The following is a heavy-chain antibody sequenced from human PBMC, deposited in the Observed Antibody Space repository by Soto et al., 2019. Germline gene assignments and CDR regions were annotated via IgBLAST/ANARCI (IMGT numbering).Heavy chain of an antibody. CDR1: GGTFSSYA. Sequence: SVKVSCKASGGTFSSYAISWVRQAPGQGLEWMGGIIPIFGTANYAQKFQGRVTITADESTSTAYMELSSLRSEDTAVYYCARDRYCSGGSCYSDAFDIWGQGTMVTVSS. V-gene: IGHV1-69*13. CDR3: ARDRYCSGGSCYSDAFDI. CDR2: IIPIFGTA. D-gene: IGHD2-15*01. J-gene: IGHJ3*02.